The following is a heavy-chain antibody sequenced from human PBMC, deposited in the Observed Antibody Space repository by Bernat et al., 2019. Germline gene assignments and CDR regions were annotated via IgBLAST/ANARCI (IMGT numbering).Heavy chain of an antibody. CDR3: ARDQWRIFDY. CDR1: GFTFSGYW. J-gene: IGHJ4*02. V-gene: IGHV3-7*03. D-gene: IGHD6-19*01. Sequence: EVQLVESGGGLVQPGGSLGLSCAASGFTFSGYWMGLVRQAPGKGLEWVANINEDGSEKYYVDSVKGRFTISRDNAKNSLYLQMNSLRAEDTAVYYCARDQWRIFDYWGQGTLVPVSS. CDR2: INEDGSEK.